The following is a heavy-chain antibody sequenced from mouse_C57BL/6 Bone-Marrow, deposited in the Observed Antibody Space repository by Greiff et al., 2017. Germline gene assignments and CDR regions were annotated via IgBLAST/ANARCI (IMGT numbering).Heavy chain of an antibody. CDR1: GYAFTNYL. D-gene: IGHD2-4*01. V-gene: IGHV1-54*01. J-gene: IGHJ2*01. CDR2: INPGSGGT. CDR3: ARGRLRRRVFDY. Sequence: QVQLKESGAELVRPGTSVKVSCKASGYAFTNYLIEWVKQRPGQGLEWIGVINPGSGGTNYNEKFKGKATLTADKSSSTAYMQLSSLTSEDSAVYVCARGRLRRRVFDYWGQGTTLTVSS.